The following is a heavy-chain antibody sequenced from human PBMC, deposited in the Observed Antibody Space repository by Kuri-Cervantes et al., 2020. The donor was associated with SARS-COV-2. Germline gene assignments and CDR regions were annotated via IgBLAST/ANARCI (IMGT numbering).Heavy chain of an antibody. CDR3: AKDRVPAAIQYYYYGMDV. V-gene: IGHV3-66*01. CDR1: GFTVSSNY. CDR2: IYSGGST. J-gene: IGHJ6*02. Sequence: GESLKISCAASGFTVSSNYMSWVRQAPGKGLEWVSVIYSGGSTYYADSVKGRFTISRDNSKNTLYLQMNSLRAEDTAVYYCAKDRVPAAIQYYYYGMDVWGQGTTVTVSS. D-gene: IGHD2-2*02.